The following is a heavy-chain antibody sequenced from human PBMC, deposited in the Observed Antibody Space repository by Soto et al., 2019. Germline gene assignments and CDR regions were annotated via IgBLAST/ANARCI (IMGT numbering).Heavy chain of an antibody. Sequence: QVQLVQSGAEVRKPGASVKVSCKVSGHTLTELSMHWVRQAPGKGLEWMGGFDPEDGETISAQKFQGRVTVTEDTSKDSTYLELSSLRYEDTAVYYCAAGGTRWLHSPFDYWGQGTLVTISS. CDR3: AAGGTRWLHSPFDY. V-gene: IGHV1-24*01. J-gene: IGHJ4*02. CDR1: GHTLTELS. D-gene: IGHD1-1*01. CDR2: FDPEDGET.